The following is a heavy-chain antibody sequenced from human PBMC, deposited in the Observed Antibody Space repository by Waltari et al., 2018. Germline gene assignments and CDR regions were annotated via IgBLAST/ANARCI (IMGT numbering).Heavy chain of an antibody. CDR3: ARGLRGKSTSLPPSFDY. CDR1: GFTFSSYS. CDR2: ISSSSSYI. Sequence: EVQLVESGGGLVKPGGSLRLSCAASGFTFSSYSMNWVRQAPGKGLEWVSSISSSSSYIYYADSVKGRFTISRDNAKNSLYLQMNSLRAEDTAVYYCARGLRGKSTSLPPSFDYWGQGTLVTVSS. D-gene: IGHD3-3*01. J-gene: IGHJ4*02. V-gene: IGHV3-21*01.